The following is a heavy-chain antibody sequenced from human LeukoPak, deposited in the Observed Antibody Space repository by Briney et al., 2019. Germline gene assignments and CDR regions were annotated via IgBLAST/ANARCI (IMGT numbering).Heavy chain of an antibody. Sequence: SETLSLTCTVSGGSISSGDYYWSWIRQPPGKGLEWIGYIYYSGSTYYNPSLKSRVTISVDTSKNQFSLKLSSVTAADTAVYYCPRYQLLYVAWFDPGGKGTLVTVSS. D-gene: IGHD2-2*02. CDR2: IYYSGST. J-gene: IGHJ5*02. V-gene: IGHV4-30-4*08. CDR1: GGSISSGDYY. CDR3: PRYQLLYVAWFDP.